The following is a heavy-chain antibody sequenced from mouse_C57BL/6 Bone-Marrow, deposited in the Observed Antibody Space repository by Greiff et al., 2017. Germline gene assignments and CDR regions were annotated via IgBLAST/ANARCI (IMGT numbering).Heavy chain of an antibody. Sequence: VKLMESGPELVKPGASVKISCKASGYSFTSYYIHWVKQRPGQGLEWIGWIYPGSGNTKYNEKFKGKATLTADTSSSTAYMQLSSLTSEDSAVYYCARGPGRGLFDYWGQGTTLTVSS. CDR2: IYPGSGNT. CDR1: GYSFTSYY. CDR3: ARGPGRGLFDY. D-gene: IGHD1-1*01. J-gene: IGHJ2*01. V-gene: IGHV1-66*01.